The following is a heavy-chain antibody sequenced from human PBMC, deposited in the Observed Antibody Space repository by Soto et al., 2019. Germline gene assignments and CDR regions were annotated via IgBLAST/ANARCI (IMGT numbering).Heavy chain of an antibody. CDR1: GGSVSSSSFL. J-gene: IGHJ6*02. Sequence: PSETLSLTCTVSGGSVSSSSFLWGWIRQSPGKELEWIGSIYYSGTTYYNPSLKSRVTISVDTSKSQFSLKVSSVTAADTAIYYSPNHPATPVPYFHDMEDWDPGATVTVSS. CDR3: PNHPATPVPYFHDMED. D-gene: IGHD4-4*01. V-gene: IGHV4-39*01. CDR2: IYYSGTT.